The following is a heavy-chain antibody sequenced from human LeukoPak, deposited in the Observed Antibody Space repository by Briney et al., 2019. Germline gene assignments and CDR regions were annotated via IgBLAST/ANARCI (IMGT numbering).Heavy chain of an antibody. CDR2: ISGSGDST. Sequence: PGGSLRLSCAASGFTFSSYAMNWVRQAPGKGLEWVSTISGSGDSTYYADSVEGRFIISRDNSKNTLYLQMNSLRAEDTAVYYCARDRGYSCGYWGQGTLVTVSS. D-gene: IGHD5-18*01. CDR3: ARDRGYSCGY. V-gene: IGHV3-23*01. J-gene: IGHJ4*02. CDR1: GFTFSSYA.